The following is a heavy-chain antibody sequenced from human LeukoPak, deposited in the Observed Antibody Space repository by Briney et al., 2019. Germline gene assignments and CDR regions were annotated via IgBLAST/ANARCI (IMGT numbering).Heavy chain of an antibody. Sequence: GGSLRLSCTASGFTFSSYNMNWVRQAPGKGLEWVSTITSTSTYIAYADSVKGRFTISRDNADNSVCLQMNSLRADDTAVYYCAKERPHGMDVWGQGTSVTVSS. CDR3: AKERPHGMDV. V-gene: IGHV3-21*01. CDR2: ITSTSTYI. CDR1: GFTFSSYN. D-gene: IGHD6-6*01. J-gene: IGHJ6*02.